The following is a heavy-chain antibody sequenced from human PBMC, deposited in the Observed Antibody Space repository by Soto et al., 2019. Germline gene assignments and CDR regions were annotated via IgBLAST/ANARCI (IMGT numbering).Heavy chain of an antibody. Sequence: ASVKVSCKASGYTFTGYYMHWVRKAPGQGLEWMGWINPNSGGTNYAQKFQARVTMTRDTSISTAYMELSRLRSDDTAVYYCARAGYSYGLPDAFDIWGQGTMVTVSS. D-gene: IGHD5-18*01. CDR1: GYTFTGYY. CDR2: INPNSGGT. J-gene: IGHJ3*02. V-gene: IGHV1-2*02. CDR3: ARAGYSYGLPDAFDI.